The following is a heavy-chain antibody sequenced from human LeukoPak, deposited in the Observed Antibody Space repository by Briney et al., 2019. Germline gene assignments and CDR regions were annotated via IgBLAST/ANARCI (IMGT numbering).Heavy chain of an antibody. D-gene: IGHD2-15*01. CDR1: GFTFSDHA. V-gene: IGHV3-23*01. CDR2: TSAGGDIT. Sequence: GGSLRLSCAASGFTFSDHAMTWVRQTLAKGLESVSSTSAGGDITHYADSVQGRFTISRDNSKSTLCLQMNSLRAEDTAVYYCAKQLGYCSDGSCYFPYWGQGTLVTVSS. J-gene: IGHJ4*02. CDR3: AKQLGYCSDGSCYFPY.